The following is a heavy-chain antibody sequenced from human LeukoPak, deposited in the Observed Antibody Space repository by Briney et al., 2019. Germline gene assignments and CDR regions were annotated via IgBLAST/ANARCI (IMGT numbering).Heavy chain of an antibody. Sequence: PSETLSLTCTVSGYSISSGYYWGWIRQPPGKGLEWIGSIYHSGSTYYNPSLKSRVTISVDTSKNQFSLKLSSVTAADTAVYYCARDVRAAAGRGVDYWGQGTLVTVSS. CDR1: GYSISSGYY. D-gene: IGHD6-13*01. CDR2: IYHSGST. J-gene: IGHJ4*02. V-gene: IGHV4-38-2*02. CDR3: ARDVRAAAGRGVDY.